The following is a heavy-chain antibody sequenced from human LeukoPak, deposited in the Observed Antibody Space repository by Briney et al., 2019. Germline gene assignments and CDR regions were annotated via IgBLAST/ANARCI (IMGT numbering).Heavy chain of an antibody. CDR3: ARGWGSGSYYDAFDI. Sequence: GESLKISCKASGYTFTSYYMHWVRQAPGQGLEWMGIINPSGGSTSYAQKFQGRVTMTRDTSTSTVYMELSSLRSEDTAVYYCARGWGSGSYYDAFDIWGQGTMVTVSS. CDR2: INPSGGST. V-gene: IGHV1-46*01. CDR1: GYTFTSYY. J-gene: IGHJ3*02. D-gene: IGHD1-26*01.